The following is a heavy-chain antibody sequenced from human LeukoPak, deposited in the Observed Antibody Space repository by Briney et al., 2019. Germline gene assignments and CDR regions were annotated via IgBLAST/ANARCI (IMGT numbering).Heavy chain of an antibody. Sequence: SETLSLTCTVSGGSITNYHWGWIRQPPGKGLEWIGYISYSGSTNYHPSLKSRVTISVDLSKNQFSLKLNSVTAADTAVYYCARVATGTVDYWGQGTLVTASS. V-gene: IGHV4-59*01. CDR2: ISYSGST. J-gene: IGHJ4*02. CDR3: ARVATGTVDY. CDR1: GGSITNYH. D-gene: IGHD1-1*01.